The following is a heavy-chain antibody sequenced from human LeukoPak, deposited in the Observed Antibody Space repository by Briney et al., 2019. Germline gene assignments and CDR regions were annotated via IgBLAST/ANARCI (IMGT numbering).Heavy chain of an antibody. CDR2: ISSSSSYI. CDR3: ARDIGRWAPFDY. D-gene: IGHD4-23*01. Sequence: MTGGSLRLSCAASGFTFSSCSMNWVRQAPGKGLEWVSSISSSSSYIYYADSVKGRFTISRDNAKNSLYLQMNSLRAEDTAVYYCARDIGRWAPFDYWGQGTLVTVSS. CDR1: GFTFSSCS. J-gene: IGHJ4*02. V-gene: IGHV3-21*01.